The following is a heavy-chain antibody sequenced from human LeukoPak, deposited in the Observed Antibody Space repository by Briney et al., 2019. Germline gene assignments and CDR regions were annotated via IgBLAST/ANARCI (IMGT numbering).Heavy chain of an antibody. J-gene: IGHJ5*02. CDR3: ARESYGYCSGGSCEVFQNWFDP. V-gene: IGHV4-31*03. D-gene: IGHD2-15*01. CDR1: GGSISSGGYY. CDR2: IYYSGST. Sequence: SETLSLTCTVSGGSISSGGYYWSWIRQHPGKGLEWIGYIYYSGSTYYYPSLKSRVTISVDTSKNQCSLKLSSVTAADTAVYYCARESYGYCSGGSCEVFQNWFDPWGQGTLVTVSS.